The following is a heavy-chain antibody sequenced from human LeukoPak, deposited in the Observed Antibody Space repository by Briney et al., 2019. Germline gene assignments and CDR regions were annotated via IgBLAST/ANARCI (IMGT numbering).Heavy chain of an antibody. Sequence: PSETLSLTCAVYGGSFSGYYWSWIRQPPGKGLEWIGEINHSGSTNSNPSLKSRVTISVDKSKNQFSLNLSSVTAADTAVYYCVKDRGGAAAIWGQGTLVTVSS. CDR1: GGSFSGYY. CDR3: VKDRGGAAAI. CDR2: INHSGST. D-gene: IGHD6-13*01. V-gene: IGHV4-34*01. J-gene: IGHJ4*02.